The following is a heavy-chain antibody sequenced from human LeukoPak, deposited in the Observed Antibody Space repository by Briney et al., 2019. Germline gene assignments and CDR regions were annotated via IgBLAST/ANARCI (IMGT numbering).Heavy chain of an antibody. Sequence: ASVKVSCKASGGTFSSYAISWVRQAPGQGLEWMGRIIPILGIANYAQKFQGRVTITADKSTSTAYMELSRLRSDDTAVYYCARSRARPTGYFDYWGQGTLVTVSS. CDR2: IIPILGIA. CDR3: ARSRARPTGYFDY. CDR1: GGTFSSYA. J-gene: IGHJ4*02. V-gene: IGHV1-69*04. D-gene: IGHD2-2*01.